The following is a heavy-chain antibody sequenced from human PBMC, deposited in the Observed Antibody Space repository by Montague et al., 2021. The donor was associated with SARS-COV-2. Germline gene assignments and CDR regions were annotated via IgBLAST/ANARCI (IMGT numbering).Heavy chain of an antibody. J-gene: IGHJ6*02. Sequence: SETLSLTCTVSSGSISTYYWSWIRQPPGKGLEWMGYVYYSGSTNXNPSLKSRVTISVDTSKNQFSLKLGSVTAADTAVYYCAPGADDYYYAMDAWGQGTTVTVSS. CDR3: APGADDYYYAMDA. V-gene: IGHV4-59*01. D-gene: IGHD3-10*01. CDR1: SGSISTYY. CDR2: VYYSGST.